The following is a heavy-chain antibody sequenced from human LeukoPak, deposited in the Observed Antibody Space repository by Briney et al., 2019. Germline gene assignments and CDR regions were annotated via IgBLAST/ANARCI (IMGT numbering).Heavy chain of an antibody. CDR2: IYYSGST. CDR3: ARLSPQRYFDY. J-gene: IGHJ4*02. CDR1: GGSISSSSYY. V-gene: IGHV4-39*01. Sequence: SETLSLTCTVSGGSISSSSYYWGWIRQPPGKGLEWIGSIYYSGSTYYNPSLKSRVTISVDTSKNQFSLKLSSVTAADTAVYYCARLSPQRYFDYWGQGTLVTVSS.